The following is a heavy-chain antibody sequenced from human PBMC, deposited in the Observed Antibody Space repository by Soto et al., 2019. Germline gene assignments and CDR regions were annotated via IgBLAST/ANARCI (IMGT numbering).Heavy chain of an antibody. CDR2: ISSSSTTI. D-gene: IGHD4-17*01. V-gene: IGHV3-48*04. J-gene: IGHJ4*02. CDR3: ARDVSTVTRFDY. CDR1: GFTFSSYS. Sequence: GGSLRLSCVVTGFTFSSYSMNWVRQAPGKGLEWVSHISSSSTTIYYADSVKGRFTISRDNAKNSLYLQMNSLRAEDTAVYYCARDVSTVTRFDYWGQGTLVTVSS.